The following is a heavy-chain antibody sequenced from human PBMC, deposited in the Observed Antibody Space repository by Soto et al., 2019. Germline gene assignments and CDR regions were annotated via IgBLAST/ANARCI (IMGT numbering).Heavy chain of an antibody. CDR2: INEDSSYI. CDR3: VRDFGWYFRSGYMDV. J-gene: IGHJ6*03. D-gene: IGHD3-3*01. Sequence: EVQLVEAGGGLVKPGGSLRLSCAASGCDFSSYSMNWVRQAPGKGLEWVSSINEDSSYIYYAHSLRGRFTISRDKAKESLYLQMNSLRAEDTAVYYCVRDFGWYFRSGYMDVWGDGATVTVSS. CDR1: GCDFSSYS. V-gene: IGHV3-21*02.